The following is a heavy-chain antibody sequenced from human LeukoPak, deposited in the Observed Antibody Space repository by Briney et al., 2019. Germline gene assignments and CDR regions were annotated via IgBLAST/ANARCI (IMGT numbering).Heavy chain of an antibody. Sequence: SETLSLTCTVSGGSISSYYWSWIRQPPGKGLEWIGYIYTSGSTNYNPSLKSRVTISVDTSKNQFSLKLSSVTAADTAVYYCARSPRDQLLSLNWFDPGAREPWSPSPQ. CDR2: IYTSGST. J-gene: IGHJ5*02. CDR1: GGSISSYY. V-gene: IGHV4-4*09. CDR3: ARSPRDQLLSLNWFDP. D-gene: IGHD2-2*01.